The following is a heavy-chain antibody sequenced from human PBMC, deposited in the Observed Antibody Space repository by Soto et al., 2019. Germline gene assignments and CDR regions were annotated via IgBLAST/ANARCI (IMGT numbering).Heavy chain of an antibody. V-gene: IGHV4-4*07. CDR3: AREFNYYDSSGYYWFDP. J-gene: IGHJ5*02. D-gene: IGHD3-22*01. CDR2: IYTSGST. Sequence: SETLSLTCTVSGGSISSYYWSWIRQPAGKGLEWIGRIYTSGSTNYNPSLKSRVTMSVYTSKNQFSLKLSSVTAADTAVYYCAREFNYYDSSGYYWFDPWGQGTLVTVSS. CDR1: GGSISSYY.